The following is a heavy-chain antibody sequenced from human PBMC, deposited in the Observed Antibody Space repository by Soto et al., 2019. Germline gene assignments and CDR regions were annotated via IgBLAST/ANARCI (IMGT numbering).Heavy chain of an antibody. Sequence: QVQLVQSGAEVKKPGSSVKVSCKASGGTFSSYAISWVRQAPGQGLEWMGGIIPIFGTANYAQKFQDRVTITADESTSTAYMELSSLRSEDTAVYYCAGGTYYYGSGSDYYYYYGMDVWGQGTTVTVSS. J-gene: IGHJ6*02. CDR1: GGTFSSYA. V-gene: IGHV1-69*12. CDR2: IIPIFGTA. CDR3: AGGTYYYGSGSDYYYYYGMDV. D-gene: IGHD3-10*01.